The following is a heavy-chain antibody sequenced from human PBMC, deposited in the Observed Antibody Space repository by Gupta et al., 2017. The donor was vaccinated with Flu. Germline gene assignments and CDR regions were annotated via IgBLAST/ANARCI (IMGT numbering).Heavy chain of an antibody. CDR3: AKTRDINYDSLRYDGDFDY. V-gene: IGHV3-9*01. D-gene: IGHD3-22*01. CDR1: GFMFENYA. Sequence: EVQLVESGGDLVQPGRSLRLSCAASGFMFENYAMNWVRQIPGKGLEWVSGISWNSGRIGYADSVKGRFTIARDNARTSLYLQMNSLRPEDSALYYCAKTRDINYDSLRYDGDFDYWGQGTLVTVSS. CDR2: ISWNSGRI. J-gene: IGHJ4*02.